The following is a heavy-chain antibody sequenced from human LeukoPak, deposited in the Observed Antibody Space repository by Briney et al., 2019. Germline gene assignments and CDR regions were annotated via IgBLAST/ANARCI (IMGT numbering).Heavy chain of an antibody. V-gene: IGHV5-51*01. Sequence: GESLKISCKGSGYSFTNYWIGCVRQMPGEGLEWMGIIYPGDSDSRNSPSFQAQVSISADKSINTAYLQWSSLKASDTAMYYCARLSVIAADGTHYFDYWGQGTLVTVSS. CDR3: ARLSVIAADGTHYFDY. CDR1: GYSFTNYW. J-gene: IGHJ4*02. D-gene: IGHD6-13*01. CDR2: IYPGDSDS.